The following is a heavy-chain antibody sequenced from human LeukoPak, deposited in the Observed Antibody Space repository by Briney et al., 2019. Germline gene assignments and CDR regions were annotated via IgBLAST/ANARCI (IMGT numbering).Heavy chain of an antibody. CDR3: ARDSYYYDSSGYPYFDY. CDR1: GFTFSSYE. D-gene: IGHD3-22*01. J-gene: IGHJ4*02. Sequence: PGGSLRLSCAASGFTFSSYEMNWVRQAPGKGLEWVSYISSSGSTIYYADSVKGRFTISRDNAKNSLYLQMNSLRAGDTAVYYCARDSYYYDSSGYPYFDYWGQGTLVTVSS. CDR2: ISSSGSTI. V-gene: IGHV3-48*03.